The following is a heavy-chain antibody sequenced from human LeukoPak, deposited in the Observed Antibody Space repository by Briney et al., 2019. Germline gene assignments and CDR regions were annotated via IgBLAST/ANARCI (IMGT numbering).Heavy chain of an antibody. CDR3: AARYDFWSGYSSGVYFDY. CDR2: IYYSGST. Sequence: PSETLSLTCTVSGGSISSYYWSWIRQPPGKGLEWIGYIYYSGSTNYNPSLKSRVTISVDTSKNQFSLKLSSVTAADTAVYYCAARYDFWSGYSSGVYFDYWGQGTLVTVSS. CDR1: GGSISSYY. D-gene: IGHD3-3*01. J-gene: IGHJ4*02. V-gene: IGHV4-59*08.